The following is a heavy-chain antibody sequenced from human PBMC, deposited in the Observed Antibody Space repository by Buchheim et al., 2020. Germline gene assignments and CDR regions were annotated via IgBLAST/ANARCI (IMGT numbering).Heavy chain of an antibody. Sequence: QLQLQESGPGLVKPSETLSLTCTVSGGSISSSSYYWGWIRQPPGKGLEWIGSIYYSGSTYYTPSLKSRVTISVDTSKNQFSLKLSSVTAADTAVYYCARHGHDSSGYYYYMDVWGKGTT. CDR3: ARHGHDSSGYYYYMDV. V-gene: IGHV4-39*01. D-gene: IGHD3-22*01. J-gene: IGHJ6*03. CDR1: GGSISSSSYY. CDR2: IYYSGST.